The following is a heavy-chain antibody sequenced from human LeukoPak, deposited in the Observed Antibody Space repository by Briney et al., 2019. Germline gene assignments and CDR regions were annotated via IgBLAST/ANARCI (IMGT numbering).Heavy chain of an antibody. CDR1: GGSISSGGYS. J-gene: IGHJ4*02. CDR2: IYHSGST. CDR3: ARHHWELLTGYYFDY. V-gene: IGHV4-30-2*01. D-gene: IGHD1-26*01. Sequence: KPSETLSLTCAVSGGSISSGGYSWSWIRQPPGKGLEWIGYIYHSGSTYYNPFLKSRVTISVDRSKNQFSLKLSSVTAADTAVYYCARHHWELLTGYYFDYWGQGTLVTVSS.